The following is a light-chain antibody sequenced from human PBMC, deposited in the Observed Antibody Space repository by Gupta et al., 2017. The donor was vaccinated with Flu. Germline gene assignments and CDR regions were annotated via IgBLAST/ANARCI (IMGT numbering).Light chain of an antibody. V-gene: IGLV3-19*01. CDR3: TSRHSSGNHLV. J-gene: IGLJ1*01. CDR1: SLRDYY. CDR2: SQN. Sequence: SSELTQDPAVSVALGQTVRITCQGDSLRDYYASWYQKKPGQAPVLVIYSQNQRPSGIPDRFSGSKSGDTASLNITGARAEDEADYYGTSRHSSGNHLVFGTGTRVTVL.